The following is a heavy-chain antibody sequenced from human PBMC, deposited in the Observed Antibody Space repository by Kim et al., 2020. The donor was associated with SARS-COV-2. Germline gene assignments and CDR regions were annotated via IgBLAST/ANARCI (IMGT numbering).Heavy chain of an antibody. CDR1: GFTFSNAW. CDR2: IKSKTDGGTT. D-gene: IGHD2-2*01. Sequence: GGSLRLSCAASGFTFSNAWMSWVRQAPGKGLEWVGRIKSKTDGGTTDYAAPVKGRFTISRDDSKNTLYLQMNSLKTEDTAVYYCTTDLIVVVPAAMENDYWGQGTLVTVSS. CDR3: TTDLIVVVPAAMENDY. J-gene: IGHJ4*02. V-gene: IGHV3-15*01.